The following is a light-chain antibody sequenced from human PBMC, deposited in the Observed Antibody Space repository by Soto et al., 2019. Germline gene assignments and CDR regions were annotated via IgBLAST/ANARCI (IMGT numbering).Light chain of an antibody. CDR2: LGS. CDR3: MQPLHIPRT. J-gene: IGKJ1*01. CDR1: QSLLYSNGYNY. Sequence: DIVMTQSPLYLPVTPGEPASISCRSSQSLLYSNGYNYLDWYLQKPGQSPQLLIYLGSNRASGVPDRFSGSGSGTDFTLKISRVEAEDVGVYYCMQPLHIPRTFGQGTKVEIK. V-gene: IGKV2-28*01.